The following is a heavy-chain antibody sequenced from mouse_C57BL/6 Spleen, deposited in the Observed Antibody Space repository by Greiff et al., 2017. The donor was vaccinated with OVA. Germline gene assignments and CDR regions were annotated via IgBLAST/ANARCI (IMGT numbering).Heavy chain of an antibody. J-gene: IGHJ4*01. Sequence: QVQLQQPGTELVKPGASVKLSCKASGYTFTSYWMHWVKQRPGQGLEWIGNINPSNGGTNYNEKFKSKATLTVDKSSSTAYMQLSSLTSEDSAVYYCARRGAMRGYLYYYAMDYWGQGTSVTVSS. CDR1: GYTFTSYW. CDR3: ARRGAMRGYLYYYAMDY. CDR2: INPSNGGT. D-gene: IGHD2-2*01. V-gene: IGHV1-53*01.